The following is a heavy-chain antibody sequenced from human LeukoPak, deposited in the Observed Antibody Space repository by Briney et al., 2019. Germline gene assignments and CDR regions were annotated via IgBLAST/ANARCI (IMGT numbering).Heavy chain of an antibody. CDR2: FDPEDGET. V-gene: IGHV1-24*01. CDR3: ATDSASIAAAGTLFDY. CDR1: GYTLTELS. D-gene: IGHD6-13*01. J-gene: IGHJ4*02. Sequence: ASVKVSCKVSGYTLTELSMHWVRQAPGKGLEWMGGFDPEDGETIYAQKFQGRVTMTEDTSTDTAYMELSSLRSEDTAAYYCATDSASIAAAGTLFDYWGQGTLVTVSS.